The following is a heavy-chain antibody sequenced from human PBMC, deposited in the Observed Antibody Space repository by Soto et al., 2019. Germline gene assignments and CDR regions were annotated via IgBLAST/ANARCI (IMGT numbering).Heavy chain of an antibody. V-gene: IGHV1-8*01. Sequence: ASVKVSCKASGYTFTSYDIYWVRQATGQGLEWMGWMNPNTGTSGYAQKFQGRVTMTSDTSISTAYMELSSLSSEDTAVYYCARRAETNGWNGFGADKYYFDFWGQGTLVTVSS. D-gene: IGHD1-1*01. CDR2: MNPNTGTS. J-gene: IGHJ4*02. CDR3: ARRAETNGWNGFGADKYYFDF. CDR1: GYTFTSYD.